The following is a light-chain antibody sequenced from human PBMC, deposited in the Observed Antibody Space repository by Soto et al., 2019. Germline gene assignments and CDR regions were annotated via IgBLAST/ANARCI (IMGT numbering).Light chain of an antibody. Sequence: QSALTQPASVSGSPGQSLTISCTGTSSDVGGYNYVSWYQQHPGKAPKLMIYDVSNRPSGVSNRFSGSKSGNTASLTISGLQAEDEADYYCSSYTSSSTLVVFGGGTKLNVL. V-gene: IGLV2-14*01. CDR2: DVS. CDR3: SSYTSSSTLVV. J-gene: IGLJ2*01. CDR1: SSDVGGYNY.